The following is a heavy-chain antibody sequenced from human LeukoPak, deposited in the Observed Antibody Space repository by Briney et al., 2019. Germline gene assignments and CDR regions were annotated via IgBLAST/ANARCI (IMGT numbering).Heavy chain of an antibody. J-gene: IGHJ4*02. Sequence: GGSLRLSCVASGFSFNNYRMTRVRRAPGKGLEWVANIKQDGSEKQYVDSVKGRFAISRDNAKKSLYLQINTLRAEDTAVYYCVRGPHIAATSYWGQGTLVTVSS. V-gene: IGHV3-7*03. CDR1: GFSFNNYR. D-gene: IGHD6-25*01. CDR3: VRGPHIAATSY. CDR2: IKQDGSEK.